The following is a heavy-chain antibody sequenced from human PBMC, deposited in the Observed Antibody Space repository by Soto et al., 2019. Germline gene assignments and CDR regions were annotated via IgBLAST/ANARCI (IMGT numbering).Heavy chain of an antibody. CDR2: IYWDDKT. J-gene: IGHJ4*02. V-gene: IGHV2-5*02. D-gene: IGHD3-10*01. CDR3: AHRTYFTSGRPFDY. Sequence: QITLKESGPTLVKPTQTLTLTCTFSGFSLSTSGVGVDWIRQPPGKALEWLAVIYWDDKTHYSPSLSSRLTVTWAPSRNQVVLTMTNMDPVDTATYYCAHRTYFTSGRPFDYWGQGTLVAVAS. CDR1: GFSLSTSGVG.